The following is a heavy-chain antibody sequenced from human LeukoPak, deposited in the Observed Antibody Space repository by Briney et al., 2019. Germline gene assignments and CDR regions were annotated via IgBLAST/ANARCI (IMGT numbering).Heavy chain of an antibody. D-gene: IGHD1-26*01. J-gene: IGHJ4*02. CDR2: INPSGGST. CDR1: GFTFTTYT. CDR3: ATLPILIVGASLSDY. Sequence: ASVKVSCKTSGFTFTTYTMHWVRQAPGQGLEWMGIINPSGGSTSYAQKFQGRVTMTRDTSTSTVYMELSSLRSEDTAVYYCATLPILIVGASLSDYWGQGTLVTVSS. V-gene: IGHV1-46*01.